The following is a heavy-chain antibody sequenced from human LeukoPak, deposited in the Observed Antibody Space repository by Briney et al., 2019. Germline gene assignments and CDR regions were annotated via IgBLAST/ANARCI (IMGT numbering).Heavy chain of an antibody. J-gene: IGHJ4*02. CDR3: AKDSIAAACTLRAPFDY. V-gene: IGHV3-9*01. D-gene: IGHD6-13*01. Sequence: GGSLRLSCAASGFTFDDYAMHWVRHAPGKGLEWVSGISWNSGSIGYADSVKGRFTISRDNAKNSLYLQMNSLRAEDTALYYCAKDSIAAACTLRAPFDYWGQGTLVTVSS. CDR1: GFTFDDYA. CDR2: ISWNSGSI.